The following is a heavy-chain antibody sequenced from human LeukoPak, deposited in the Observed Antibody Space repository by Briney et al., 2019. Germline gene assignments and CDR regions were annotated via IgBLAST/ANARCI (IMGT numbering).Heavy chain of an antibody. CDR1: GGPISSYY. J-gene: IGHJ3*01. Sequence: PSETLSLTCTVSGGPISSYYWSWIRQPPGKGLEWIGYIYYSGSTNYNPSLKSRVFISIETSKNRFSLTLNSVTAADTAVYYCATLRGDYYDSRAYDLWGQGTMVTVSS. D-gene: IGHD3-22*01. CDR2: IYYSGST. CDR3: ATLRGDYYDSRAYDL. V-gene: IGHV4-59*08.